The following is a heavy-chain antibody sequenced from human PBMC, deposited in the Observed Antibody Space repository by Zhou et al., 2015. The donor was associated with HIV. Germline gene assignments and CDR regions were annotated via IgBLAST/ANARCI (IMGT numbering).Heavy chain of an antibody. CDR3: ARVYRSMGFWSGGWFDP. CDR1: GGTFSSYA. J-gene: IGHJ5*02. CDR2: IIPIFGTA. Sequence: QVQLVQSGAEVKKPGSSVKVSCKASGGTFSSYAISWVRQAPGQGLEWMGGIIPIFGTANYAQKFQGRVTITADESTSTAYMELSSLRSEDTAVYYCARVYRSMGFWSGGWFDPWGRGNPGHRLL. V-gene: IGHV1-69*01. D-gene: IGHD3-3*01.